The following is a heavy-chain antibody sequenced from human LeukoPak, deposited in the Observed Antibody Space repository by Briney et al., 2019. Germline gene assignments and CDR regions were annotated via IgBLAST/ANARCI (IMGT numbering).Heavy chain of an antibody. CDR3: ARGRSTTGTFFLY. CDR2: IKPNSGGT. D-gene: IGHD1-1*01. V-gene: IGHV1-2*02. Sequence: ASVNVSCKSSGYTFTGYYMHWVRQAPGQGVEWMGWIKPNSGGTNYAQKVQGMDTMTSDTSNSTTYMQLSRLRSDDTAVYYCARGRSTTGTFFLYWGQGTLVTVSS. J-gene: IGHJ4*02. CDR1: GYTFTGYY.